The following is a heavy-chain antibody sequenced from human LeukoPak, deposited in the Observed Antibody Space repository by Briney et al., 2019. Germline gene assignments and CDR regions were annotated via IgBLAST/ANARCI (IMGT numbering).Heavy chain of an antibody. D-gene: IGHD3-22*01. CDR2: IIPIFGTA. J-gene: IGHJ2*01. V-gene: IGHV1-69*13. CDR3: ARDRRYYDSSGYPSYWYFDL. CDR1: GGTFSSYA. Sequence: ASVKVSCKASGGTFSSYAISWVRQAPGQGLEWMGGIIPIFGTANYAQKFQGRVTITADESTSTAYMELSSLRSEDTAVYHCARDRRYYDSSGYPSYWYFDLWGRGTLVTVSS.